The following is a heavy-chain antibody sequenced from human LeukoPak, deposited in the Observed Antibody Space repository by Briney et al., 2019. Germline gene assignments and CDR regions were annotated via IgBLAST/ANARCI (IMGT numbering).Heavy chain of an antibody. CDR1: GFTFSSYA. CDR3: AKFIAVAGLYYFDY. J-gene: IGHJ4*02. CDR2: ISSSGGST. Sequence: GGSLRLSCAASGFTFSSYAMSWVRQAPGKGLEWVSAISSSGGSTYYADSVKGRFTISRDNSKNTLYLQMNSLRAEDTAVYYCAKFIAVAGLYYFDYWGQGTLVTVSS. V-gene: IGHV3-23*01. D-gene: IGHD6-19*01.